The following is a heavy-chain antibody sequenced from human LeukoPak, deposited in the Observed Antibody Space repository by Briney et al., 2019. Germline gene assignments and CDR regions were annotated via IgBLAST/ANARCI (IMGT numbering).Heavy chain of an antibody. V-gene: IGHV1-2*06. J-gene: IGHJ4*02. Sequence: ASVKVSCKASGYTFTGYYMHWVRQAPGQGLEWMGRINPNSGGTNYAQKFQGRVTMTRDTSISTAYMELSRLRSEDTAVYYCARDLSLKPYYFDYWGQGTLVTVSS. CDR3: ARDLSLKPYYFDY. CDR2: INPNSGGT. CDR1: GYTFTGYY. D-gene: IGHD2/OR15-2a*01.